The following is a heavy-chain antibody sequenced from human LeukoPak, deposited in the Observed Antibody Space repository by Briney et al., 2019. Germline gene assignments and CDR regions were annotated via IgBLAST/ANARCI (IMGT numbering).Heavy chain of an antibody. V-gene: IGHV4-59*08. J-gene: IGHJ4*02. CDR3: ARRTGGTKDY. CDR1: GGSTRNYC. D-gene: IGHD7-27*01. CDR2: IHYRGNT. Sequence: SETLSLTCTVSGGSTRNYCWSWVRRPPGKGLQWIGYIHYRGNTDYSPSLKSRVTISSDTSRISLKVTSVTAADTAVYYCARRTGGTKDYWGQGTQVTVSS.